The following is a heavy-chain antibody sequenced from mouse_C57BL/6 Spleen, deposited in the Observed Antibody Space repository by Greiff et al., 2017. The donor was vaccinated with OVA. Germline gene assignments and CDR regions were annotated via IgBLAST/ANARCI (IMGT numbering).Heavy chain of an antibody. V-gene: IGHV1-26*01. CDR1: GYTFTDYY. D-gene: IGHD2-4*01. J-gene: IGHJ2*01. Sequence: EVQLQQSGPELVKPGASVKISCKASGYTFTDYYMNWVKQSHGKSLEWIGDINPNNGGTSYNQKFKGKATLTVDKSSSTAYMELRSLTSEDSAVYYCARSRSTMITTRALFDYWGQGTTLTVSS. CDR2: INPNNGGT. CDR3: ARSRSTMITTRALFDY.